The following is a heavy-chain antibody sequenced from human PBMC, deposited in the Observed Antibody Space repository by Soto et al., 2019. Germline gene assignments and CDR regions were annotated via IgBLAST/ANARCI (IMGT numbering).Heavy chain of an antibody. CDR2: ISGSGGST. V-gene: IGHV3-23*01. Sequence: GGSLRLSCAASGFTFSSYAMSWVRQAPGKGLEWVSAISGSGGSTYYADSVKGRFTISRDNSKNTLYLQMNSLRAEDTAVYYCAKIGVVVPAAIPILNWFDPWGQGTLVTVSS. D-gene: IGHD2-2*02. CDR1: GFTFSSYA. J-gene: IGHJ5*02. CDR3: AKIGVVVPAAIPILNWFDP.